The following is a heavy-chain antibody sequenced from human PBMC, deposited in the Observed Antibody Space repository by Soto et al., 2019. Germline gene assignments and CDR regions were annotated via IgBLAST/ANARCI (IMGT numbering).Heavy chain of an antibody. V-gene: IGHV3-23*01. D-gene: IGHD3-10*01. J-gene: IGHJ4*02. CDR2: ISGSGGST. CDR1: GFTFSSYA. Sequence: AGGSLRLSCAASGFTFSSYAMSWVRQAPGKGLEWVSAISGSGGSTYYADSVKGRFTISRDNSKNTLYLQMNSLRAEDMAVYYCAKDDYGSGSYLDYWGQGTLVTVSS. CDR3: AKDDYGSGSYLDY.